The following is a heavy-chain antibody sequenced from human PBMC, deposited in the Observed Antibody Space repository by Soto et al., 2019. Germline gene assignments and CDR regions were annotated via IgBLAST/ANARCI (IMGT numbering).Heavy chain of an antibody. CDR1: GGSISSGQDY. D-gene: IGHD2-15*01. CDR3: ATTGDYCSGGNCYVRAWFDP. CDR2: IQHNGNT. V-gene: IGHV4-31*03. J-gene: IGHJ5*02. Sequence: QVQLRESGPGLVRPSDTLSLTCTVSGGSISSGQDYWSWIRQRPGKGLEWIGYIQHNGNTAYNPYLQSRLIIAVGTSMNLFSMKLESVTAADTAVYYWATTGDYCSGGNCYVRAWFDPCGPGILVTVSS.